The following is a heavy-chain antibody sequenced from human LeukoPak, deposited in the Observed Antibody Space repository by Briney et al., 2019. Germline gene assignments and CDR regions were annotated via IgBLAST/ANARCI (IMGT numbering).Heavy chain of an antibody. Sequence: GGSLRLSCAATGFTFSSYWLHWVRQAPGKGLTWVSRINTDGSRINYADSVKGRFTSSRDNAKNTLYLQMNSLRPEDTAVYYCAKDQFSSGFEYFQHWGQGTLVTVSS. CDR1: GFTFSSYW. CDR2: INTDGSRI. CDR3: AKDQFSSGFEYFQH. J-gene: IGHJ1*01. V-gene: IGHV3-74*01. D-gene: IGHD6-19*01.